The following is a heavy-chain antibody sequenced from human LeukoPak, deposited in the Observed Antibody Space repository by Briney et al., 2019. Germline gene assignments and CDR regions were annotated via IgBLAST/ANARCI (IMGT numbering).Heavy chain of an antibody. CDR2: IYSGGST. CDR3: ARNGYYYDSSGYYGYYMDV. CDR1: GFTVSSNY. D-gene: IGHD3-22*01. Sequence: GGSLRLSCAVSGFTVSSNYMSWVRQAPGKGLEWVSVIYSGGSTYYADSVKGRFTISRDNSKNTLYLQMNSLRAEDTAVYYCARNGYYYDSSGYYGYYMDVWGKGTTVTVSS. V-gene: IGHV3-53*01. J-gene: IGHJ6*03.